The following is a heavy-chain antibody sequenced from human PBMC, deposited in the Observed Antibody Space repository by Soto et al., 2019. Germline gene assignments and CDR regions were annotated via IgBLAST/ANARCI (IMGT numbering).Heavy chain of an antibody. D-gene: IGHD4-17*01. Sequence: QVQLVQSGAEVKKPGSSVKVSCKASGGTFSSYAISWVRQAPGQGLEWMGGIIPIFGTANYAQKFQGRVTITADESTSTAYMELSSLRSEDTAVYYCARCHLPTVKKADSKEGKGSPYNWFDPWGQGTLVTVSS. CDR3: ARCHLPTVKKADSKEGKGSPYNWFDP. CDR2: IIPIFGTA. J-gene: IGHJ5*02. V-gene: IGHV1-69*01. CDR1: GGTFSSYA.